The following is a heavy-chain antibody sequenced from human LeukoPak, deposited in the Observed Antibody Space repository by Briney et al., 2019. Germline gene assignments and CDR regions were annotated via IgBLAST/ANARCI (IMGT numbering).Heavy chain of an antibody. CDR1: GFTSSSYS. CDR2: ISSSSSYI. J-gene: IGHJ4*02. Sequence: GGSLRLSCAASGFTSSSYSMNWVRQAPGKGLEWVSSISSSSSYIYYADSVKGRFTISRDNAKNSLYLQMNSLRAEDTAVYYCARVDIVAHSFDYWGQGTLVTVSS. D-gene: IGHD5-12*01. CDR3: ARVDIVAHSFDY. V-gene: IGHV3-21*01.